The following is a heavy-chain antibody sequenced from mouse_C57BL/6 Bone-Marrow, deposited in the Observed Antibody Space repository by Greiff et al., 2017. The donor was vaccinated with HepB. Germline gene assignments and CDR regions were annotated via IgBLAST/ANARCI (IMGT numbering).Heavy chain of an antibody. CDR3: AVAAVVGASADGMDY. J-gene: IGHJ4*01. Sequence: EVQLQQSVAELVRPGASVKLSCTASGFNIKNTYMHWVKQRPEQGLEWIGRIYPANGNTNYAPKFQGKATITADTSSNTAYLQLSSLTSEDTAIYYCAVAAVVGASADGMDYWGQGTAVTVSA. CDR2: IYPANGNT. V-gene: IGHV14-3*01. CDR1: GFNIKNTY. D-gene: IGHD1-1*01.